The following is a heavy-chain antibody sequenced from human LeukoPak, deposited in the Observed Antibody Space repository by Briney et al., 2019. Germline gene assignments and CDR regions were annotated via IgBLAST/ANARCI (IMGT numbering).Heavy chain of an antibody. CDR2: INPNSGGT. D-gene: IGHD3-9*01. Sequence: ASVKVSCKASGYTFTGYYMHWVRQAPGQGLEWMGWINPNSGGTNYAQKFQGWVTMTRDTSTSTAYMELSRLRFDDTAVYYCARESVPYYDILTGYGRSAFDYWGQGTLVTVSS. CDR1: GYTFTGYY. J-gene: IGHJ4*02. CDR3: ARESVPYYDILTGYGRSAFDY. V-gene: IGHV1-2*04.